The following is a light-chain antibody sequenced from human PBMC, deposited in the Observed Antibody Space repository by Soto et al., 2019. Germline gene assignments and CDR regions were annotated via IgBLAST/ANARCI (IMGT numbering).Light chain of an antibody. Sequence: DIQMTQSPSTLSASVGDRVTITCRASQSISSWLAWYQQKPGKAPKLLIYKASSLESVVPSRFSGSGSGTEFTLTISSLQPDDFATYYCQQFNNYPWTFGQGTRVEFK. V-gene: IGKV1-5*03. CDR1: QSISSW. CDR3: QQFNNYPWT. J-gene: IGKJ1*01. CDR2: KAS.